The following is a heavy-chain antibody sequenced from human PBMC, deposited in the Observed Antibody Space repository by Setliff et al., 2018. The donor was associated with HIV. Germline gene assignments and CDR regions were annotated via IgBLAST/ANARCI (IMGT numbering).Heavy chain of an antibody. V-gene: IGHV4-39*01. Sequence: SETLSLTCTVSGDSITNDGYYWGWIRQPPGKGLEWIAIIHYNGRTYYDPSLESRVTIFVDTSKTQFYLKLRAVTASDTAVYYCARYTSKVDWFDPWGQGTLVTVSS. CDR1: GDSITNDGYY. CDR3: ARYTSKVDWFDP. CDR2: IHYNGRT. J-gene: IGHJ5*02. D-gene: IGHD2-2*02.